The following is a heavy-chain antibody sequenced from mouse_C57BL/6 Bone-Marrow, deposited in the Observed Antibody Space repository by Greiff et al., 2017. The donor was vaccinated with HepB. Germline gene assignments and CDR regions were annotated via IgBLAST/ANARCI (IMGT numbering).Heavy chain of an antibody. CDR1: GYTFTEYT. Sequence: VQLQQSGAELVKPGASVKLSCKASGYTFTEYTIHWVKQRSGQGLEWIGWFYPGSGSIKYNEKFKDKATLTADKSSSTVYMELSRLTSEDSAVYFGARHAVLLRYPYWYFDVWGTGTTVTVSS. J-gene: IGHJ1*03. D-gene: IGHD1-1*01. CDR2: FYPGSGSI. V-gene: IGHV1-62-2*01. CDR3: ARHAVLLRYPYWYFDV.